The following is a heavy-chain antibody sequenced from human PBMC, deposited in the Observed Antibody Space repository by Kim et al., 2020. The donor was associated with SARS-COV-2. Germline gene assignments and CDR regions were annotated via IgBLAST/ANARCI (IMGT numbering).Heavy chain of an antibody. Sequence: RSLKSRVTISVDTSKNQFSLKLSAVTAADTAVYYCARHAPPWQQLVNFDYWGQGTLVTVSS. V-gene: IGHV4-39*01. CDR3: ARHAPPWQQLVNFDY. D-gene: IGHD6-13*01. J-gene: IGHJ4*02.